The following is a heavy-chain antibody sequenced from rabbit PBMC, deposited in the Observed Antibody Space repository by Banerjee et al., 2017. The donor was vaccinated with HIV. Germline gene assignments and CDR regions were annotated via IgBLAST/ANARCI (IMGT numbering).Heavy chain of an antibody. CDR2: ISAGDGST. CDR3: ARGNDGRLIYGLDL. Sequence: QSLEESGGGLVQPEGSLKLSCTASGFSFSSSYWICWVRQAPGKGLEWIGCISAGDGSTWYASWVNGRFTISRSTSLNTVTLQLNSLTAADTATYFCARGNDGRLIYGLDLWGPGTLVTVS. D-gene: IGHD6-1*01. J-gene: IGHJ4*01. CDR1: GFSFSSSYW. V-gene: IGHV1S43*01.